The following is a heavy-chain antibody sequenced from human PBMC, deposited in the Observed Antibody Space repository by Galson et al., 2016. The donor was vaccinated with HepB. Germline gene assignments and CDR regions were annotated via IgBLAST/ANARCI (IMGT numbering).Heavy chain of an antibody. Sequence: QSGAEVKKPGESLRISCEGSGYSFNSYWVGWVRQMPGRGLEWMGIIYPGDSETRYNPSFQGRVTTSADQSISPAYLQWSSLKASDTAMYYCASGLYYDDISGYSSRDKFWYFDLWGRGTLVTVSS. J-gene: IGHJ2*01. D-gene: IGHD3-22*01. CDR3: ASGLYYDDISGYSSRDKFWYFDL. CDR2: IYPGDSET. CDR1: GYSFNSYW. V-gene: IGHV5-51*01.